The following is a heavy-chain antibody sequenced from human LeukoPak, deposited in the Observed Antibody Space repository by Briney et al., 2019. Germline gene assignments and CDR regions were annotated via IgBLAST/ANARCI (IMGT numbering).Heavy chain of an antibody. Sequence: GGSLRLSCAASGFTFSSYSMNWVRQAPGKGLEWVSSISSSSSYIYYAESMKGRFTISRDNAKNSLYLQMNNLRAEDTAVYYCARGENNYGYYYFDYWGQGTLVTVSS. CDR2: ISSSSSYI. CDR1: GFTFSSYS. J-gene: IGHJ4*02. D-gene: IGHD5-18*01. V-gene: IGHV3-21*01. CDR3: ARGENNYGYYYFDY.